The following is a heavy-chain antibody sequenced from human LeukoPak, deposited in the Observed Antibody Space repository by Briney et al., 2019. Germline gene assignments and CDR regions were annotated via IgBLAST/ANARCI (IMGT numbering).Heavy chain of an antibody. V-gene: IGHV3-13*01. D-gene: IGHD6-19*01. J-gene: IGHJ4*02. CDR1: GFSLTNYA. CDR3: ARADERQQWLVRNLDY. CDR2: LGTAGDT. Sequence: GGFLRLSCAASGFSLTNYAMHWVRQPAGEGLEWVSALGTAGDTFYPGSVKGRFTISRDNAKNSLYLQMNSLRAEDTAVYYCARADERQQWLVRNLDYWGQGTLVTVSS.